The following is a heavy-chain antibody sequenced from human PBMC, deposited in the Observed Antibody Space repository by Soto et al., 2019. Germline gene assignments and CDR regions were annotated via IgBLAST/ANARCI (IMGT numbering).Heavy chain of an antibody. CDR3: ARGQGYWFYYYYGMDV. V-gene: IGHV4-34*01. J-gene: IGHJ6*02. CDR1: GGSFSGYY. Sequence: SLTCAVYGGSFSGYYWSWIRQPPGKGLEWIGEINHSGSTNYNPSLKSRVTISVDTSKNQFSLKLSSVTAADTAVYYCARGQGYWFYYYYGMDVWGQGTTVTVSS. D-gene: IGHD2-15*01. CDR2: INHSGST.